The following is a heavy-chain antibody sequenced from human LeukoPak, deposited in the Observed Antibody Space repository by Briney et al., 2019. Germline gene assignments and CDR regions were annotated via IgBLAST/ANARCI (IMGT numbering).Heavy chain of an antibody. V-gene: IGHV1-69*04. D-gene: IGHD3-3*01. CDR2: IIPILGIA. J-gene: IGHJ4*02. CDR1: GGTFSSYA. CDR3: ARGAIFGVVII. Sequence: EASVKVSCKASGGTFSSYAISWVRQAPGQGLEWMGRIIPILGIANYAQKFQGRVTITADKSTSTAYMELSSLRSEDTAVYYCARGAIFGVVIIWGQGTLVTVSS.